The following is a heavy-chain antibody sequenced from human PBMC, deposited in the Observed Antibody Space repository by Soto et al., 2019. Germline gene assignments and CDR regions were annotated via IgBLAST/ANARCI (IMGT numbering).Heavy chain of an antibody. CDR1: GFTFSSYG. CDR2: IWYGGSNK. CDR3: ARDSIVVVVAATDNWFDP. Sequence: QVQLVESGGGVVQPGRSLRLSCAASGFTFSSYGMHWVRQAPGKGLEWVAVIWYGGSNKYYADSVKGRFTISRDNSKNTLYLQMNSLRAEDTAVYYCARDSIVVVVAATDNWFDPWGQGTLVTVSS. D-gene: IGHD2-15*01. J-gene: IGHJ5*02. V-gene: IGHV3-33*01.